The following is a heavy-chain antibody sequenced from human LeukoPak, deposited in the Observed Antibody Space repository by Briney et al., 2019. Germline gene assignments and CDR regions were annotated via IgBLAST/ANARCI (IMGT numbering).Heavy chain of an antibody. J-gene: IGHJ5*02. CDR1: GGSFSGYY. CDR2: INHSGST. D-gene: IGHD1-26*01. Sequence: SETLSLTCAVYGGSFSGYYWSWIRQPPGKGLEWIGEINHSGSTNYNPSLKSRVTISVDTSKNQFSLKLSSVTAADTAVYYCARSPPGIVGATAYWFDPWGQGTLVTVSP. CDR3: ARSPPGIVGATAYWFDP. V-gene: IGHV4-34*01.